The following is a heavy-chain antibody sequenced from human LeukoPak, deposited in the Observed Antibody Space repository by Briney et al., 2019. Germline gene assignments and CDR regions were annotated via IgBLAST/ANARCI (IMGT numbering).Heavy chain of an antibody. Sequence: ASVKVSCKASGYTFTSYAMHWVRQAPGQRLEWMGWINAGNGNTKYSQKFQGRVTITRYTSASTAYMELSSLRSEDTAVYYCARDARRGYSSSWYYFDYWGQGTLVTVSS. CDR3: ARDARRGYSSSWYYFDY. CDR2: INAGNGNT. CDR1: GYTFTSYA. D-gene: IGHD6-13*01. V-gene: IGHV1-3*01. J-gene: IGHJ4*02.